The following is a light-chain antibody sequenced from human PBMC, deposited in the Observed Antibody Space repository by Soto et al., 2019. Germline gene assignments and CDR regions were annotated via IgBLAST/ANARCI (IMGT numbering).Light chain of an antibody. CDR1: SSDVGSYNL. CDR2: EGT. Sequence: QSVLTQPASVSGSPRQSITISCTGTSSDVGSYNLVSWYQQHPGKAPKLIIYEGTKRPSGVSDRFSGSKSGNTASLTISGLQAEDEADYYCCSYAGAYVVFGGGTKLTVL. J-gene: IGLJ2*01. V-gene: IGLV2-23*01. CDR3: CSYAGAYVV.